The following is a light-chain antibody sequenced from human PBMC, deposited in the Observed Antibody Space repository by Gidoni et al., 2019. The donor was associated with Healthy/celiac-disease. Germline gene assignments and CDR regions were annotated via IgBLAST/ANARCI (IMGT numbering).Light chain of an antibody. CDR1: QDISNY. CDR2: DAS. Sequence: DIQMTQSPSSLSASVGDRVTITCQASQDISNYLNWYQQKPGKAPKLLIYDASNLETGVPSRFGSGSGTDFTFTISSLQPEDIATYYCQQYDNLPITFGQGTRLEIK. J-gene: IGKJ5*01. V-gene: IGKV1-33*01. CDR3: QQYDNLPIT.